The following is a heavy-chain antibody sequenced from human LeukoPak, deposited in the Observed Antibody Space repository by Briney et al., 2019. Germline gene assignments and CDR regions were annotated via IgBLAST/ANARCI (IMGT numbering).Heavy chain of an antibody. V-gene: IGHV1-18*01. Sequence: ASVKVSCKSSVNIFPKFGVNWVRRAPGRGLEWMGWISAYTGNTFYAPRVQDRVTMTTDTSTNTAYMELRSLRSDDTAFYYCALIEGDDFLDNWGQGTLSPSPQ. CDR1: VNIFPKFG. D-gene: IGHD2-21*02. CDR2: ISAYTGNT. J-gene: IGHJ4*02. CDR3: ALIEGDDFLDN.